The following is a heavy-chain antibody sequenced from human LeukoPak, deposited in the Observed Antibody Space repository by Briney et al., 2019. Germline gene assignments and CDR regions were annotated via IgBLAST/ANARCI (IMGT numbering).Heavy chain of an antibody. CDR2: IYYSGST. J-gene: IGHJ4*02. CDR3: ASSSTSRPFDY. Sequence: SETLSLTCTVSGGSISSGDYYWSWIRQPPGKGLEWIGYIYYSGSTYYNPSLKSRVTISVDTSKNQFSLKLSSVTAADTAVYYCASSSTSRPFDYWGQGTLVTVSS. D-gene: IGHD2-2*01. V-gene: IGHV4-30-4*08. CDR1: GGSISSGDYY.